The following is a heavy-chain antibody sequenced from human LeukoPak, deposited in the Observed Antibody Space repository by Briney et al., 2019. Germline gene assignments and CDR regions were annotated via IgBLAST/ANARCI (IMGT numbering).Heavy chain of an antibody. CDR3: ARNLPYNYYGSGSYYTAIDY. D-gene: IGHD3-10*01. CDR1: GFTLSSYS. J-gene: IGHJ4*02. V-gene: IGHV3-21*01. Sequence: GGALRLSCAASGFTLSSYSMNWVRQAPGKGLEWVSSISSRSSYIYYADSVKGRFTISRDNAKNSLYLQMNSLRAEDTAVYYCARNLPYNYYGSGSYYTAIDYWGQGTLVTVSS. CDR2: ISSRSSYI.